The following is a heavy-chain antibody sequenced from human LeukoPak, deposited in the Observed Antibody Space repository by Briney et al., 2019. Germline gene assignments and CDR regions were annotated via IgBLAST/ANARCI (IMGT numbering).Heavy chain of an antibody. V-gene: IGHV3-48*01. J-gene: IGHJ4*02. CDR2: ISSSSSTI. CDR1: GFTFSSYS. D-gene: IGHD3-3*01. CDR3: TTAGFRFLAWS. Sequence: GGSLRLSCAASGFTFSSYSMNWVRQAPGKGLEWVSYISSSSSTIYYADSVKGRFTISRDNAKNSLYLQMNSLRAEDTAVYYCTTAGFRFLAWSWGRGTLVTVSS.